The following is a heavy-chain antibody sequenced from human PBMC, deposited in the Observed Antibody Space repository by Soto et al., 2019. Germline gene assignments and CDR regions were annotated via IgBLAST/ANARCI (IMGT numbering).Heavy chain of an antibody. J-gene: IGHJ4*02. CDR1: GFTFSSYA. CDR2: ISYDGSNK. V-gene: IGHV3-30-3*01. D-gene: IGHD6-19*01. CDR3: ARDRSSSGWNYYFDH. Sequence: GGSLRLSCAASGFTFSSYAMHWVRQAPGKGLEWVAVISYDGSNKYYADSVKGRFTISRDNSKNTLYLQMNSLRAEDTAVYYCARDRSSSGWNYYFDHWGQGTLVTVSS.